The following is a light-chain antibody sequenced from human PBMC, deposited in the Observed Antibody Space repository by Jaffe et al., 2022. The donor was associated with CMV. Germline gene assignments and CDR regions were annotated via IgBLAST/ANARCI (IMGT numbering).Light chain of an antibody. J-gene: IGKJ1*01. V-gene: IGKV3-20*01. CDR2: GAS. CDR1: QSISTY. Sequence: EIVLTQSPGTLSLSPGERATLSCRASQSISTYLSWYQQKPGQSPRLLIYGASTRATDIPDRFSGSGSGTDFILTINGLEPEDFAVYYCQQYGSTLETFGQGTKVE. CDR3: QQYGSTLET.